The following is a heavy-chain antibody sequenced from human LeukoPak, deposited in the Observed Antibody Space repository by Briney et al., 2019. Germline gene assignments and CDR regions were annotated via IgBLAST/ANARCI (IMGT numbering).Heavy chain of an antibody. CDR2: FDPEDGET. V-gene: IGHV1-24*01. Sequence: ASVKVSCKVSGYTLTELSMHWVRQAPGKGLEWMGGFDPEDGETIYAQKFQGRDTMTEDTSTDTAYMELSSLRSEDTAVYYCATASSYSSSWYSIDRYYYYYMDVWGKGTTVTVSS. CDR3: ATASSYSSSWYSIDRYYYYYMDV. CDR1: GYTLTELS. D-gene: IGHD6-13*01. J-gene: IGHJ6*03.